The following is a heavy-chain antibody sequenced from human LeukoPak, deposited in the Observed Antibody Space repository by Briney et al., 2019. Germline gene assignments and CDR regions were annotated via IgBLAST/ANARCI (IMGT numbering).Heavy chain of an antibody. V-gene: IGHV3-30*02. CDR2: IRYDGSNK. D-gene: IGHD3-10*01. CDR3: AKVEVPMVRGVIITLDSPRGSYYMDV. Sequence: GGSLRLSYAACGFTYSSYGMHWLRQAPGKGLEWVAFIRYDGSNKYYADSVKGRFTISRDNSKNTLYLQMNSLRAEDTAVHYCAKVEVPMVRGVIITLDSPRGSYYMDVWGKGTTVTVSS. J-gene: IGHJ6*03. CDR1: GFTYSSYG.